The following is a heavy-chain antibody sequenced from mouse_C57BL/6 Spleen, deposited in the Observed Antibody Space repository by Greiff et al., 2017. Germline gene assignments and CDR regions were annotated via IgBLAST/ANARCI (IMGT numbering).Heavy chain of an antibody. V-gene: IGHV7-3*01. D-gene: IGHD1-1*01. CDR1: GFTFTDYY. J-gene: IGHJ4*01. CDR2: LRNKANGYTT. Sequence: EVMLVASGGGLVQPGGSLSLSCAASGFTFTDYYMSWVRQPPGKALEWLGFLRNKANGYTTEYRASVQGRFTISRDNSQSIIYLQMNALRAEDSATYYCAIYPYYGSIYYAMDYWGQGTSVTVSS. CDR3: AIYPYYGSIYYAMDY.